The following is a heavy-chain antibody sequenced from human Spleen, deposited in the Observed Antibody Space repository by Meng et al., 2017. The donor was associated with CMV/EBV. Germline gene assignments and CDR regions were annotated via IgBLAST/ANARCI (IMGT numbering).Heavy chain of an antibody. Sequence: GESLKISCAASGFTFSSYSMNWVRPAPGKGLEWVSSISSSSSYIYYADSVEGRFTISRDNAKNSLYLQMNSLRAEDTAVYYCARGAAVAKNYYYGMDVWGQGTTVTVSS. CDR1: GFTFSSYS. D-gene: IGHD6-19*01. V-gene: IGHV3-21*01. CDR2: ISSSSSYI. CDR3: ARGAAVAKNYYYGMDV. J-gene: IGHJ6*02.